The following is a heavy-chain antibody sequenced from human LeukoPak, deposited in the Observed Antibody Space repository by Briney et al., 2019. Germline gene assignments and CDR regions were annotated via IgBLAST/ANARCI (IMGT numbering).Heavy chain of an antibody. CDR3: ARSSGWYGGNWFDP. CDR1: GYTFTSFG. V-gene: IGHV1-18*01. D-gene: IGHD6-19*01. J-gene: IGHJ5*02. CDR2: ISAYNGNK. Sequence: ASVKVSCKASGYTFTSFGISWVRQAPGQGLEWMGWISAYNGNKNYAQKLQGRVTLTTETSTSAAYMELRSLRSDDTAVYYCARSSGWYGGNWFDPWGQGTLVTVSS.